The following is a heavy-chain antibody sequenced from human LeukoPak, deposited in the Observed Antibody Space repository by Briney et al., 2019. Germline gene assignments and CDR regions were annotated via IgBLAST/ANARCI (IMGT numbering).Heavy chain of an antibody. CDR3: ARYYDGSGSPRFDP. V-gene: IGHV4-38-2*02. CDR1: GDSTSSGYY. J-gene: IGHJ5*02. CDR2: IHHSGSS. D-gene: IGHD3-22*01. Sequence: SETLSLTCTVSGDSTSSGYYWGWIRQPPGRGLEWIGSIHHSGSSYYNPSLKSRVTISVDTSKNQFSLKLSSVTAADTAVHYCARYYDGSGSPRFDPWGQGTLVTVSS.